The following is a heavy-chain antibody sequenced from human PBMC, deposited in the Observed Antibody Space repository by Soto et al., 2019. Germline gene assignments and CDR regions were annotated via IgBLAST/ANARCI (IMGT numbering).Heavy chain of an antibody. CDR2: ISAYNGNT. J-gene: IGHJ3*02. D-gene: IGHD3-22*01. Sequence: ASVKVSCKASGYTFTSYGISWVRQAPGQGLEWMGWISAYNGNTNYAQKLQGRVTMATDTSTSTAYMELRSLRSDDTAVYYCARDRAMYYYDSSGYPNAFDIWGQGTMVTVSS. CDR3: ARDRAMYYYDSSGYPNAFDI. CDR1: GYTFTSYG. V-gene: IGHV1-18*01.